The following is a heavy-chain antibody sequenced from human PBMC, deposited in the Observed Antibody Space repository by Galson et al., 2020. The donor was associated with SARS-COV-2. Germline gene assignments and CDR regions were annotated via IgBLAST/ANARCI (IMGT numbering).Heavy chain of an antibody. V-gene: IGHV4-38-2*02. D-gene: IGHD3-22*01. CDR3: ARDDSSGYLWVPLDY. J-gene: IGHJ4*02. CDR2: IYHSGST. CDR1: GYSISSGYY. Sequence: SETLSLTCTVSGYSISSGYYWGWIRQPPGKGLEWIGSIYHSGSTYYNPSLKSRVTISVDTSKNQFSLKLSSVTAADTAVYYCARDDSSGYLWVPLDYWGQGTLVTVSS.